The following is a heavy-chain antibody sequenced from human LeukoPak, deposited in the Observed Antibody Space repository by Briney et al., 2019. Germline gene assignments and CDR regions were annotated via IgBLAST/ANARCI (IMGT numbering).Heavy chain of an antibody. D-gene: IGHD3-10*01. V-gene: IGHV3-30-3*01. CDR3: AVDPSGRGGLPEDYFDY. CDR1: GFTFSTYN. Sequence: GGSLTLSCAASGFTFSTYNMKWVRQAPGKGLEWVAVISYDGSNKYYTDSVRGRFTISRDNSKNTLYLQKNSPRAADTAVYYCAVDPSGRGGLPEDYFDYWGQGTLVTVSS. CDR2: ISYDGSNK. J-gene: IGHJ4*02.